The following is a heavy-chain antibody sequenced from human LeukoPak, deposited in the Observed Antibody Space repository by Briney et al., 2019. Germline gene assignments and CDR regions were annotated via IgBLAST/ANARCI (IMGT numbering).Heavy chain of an antibody. D-gene: IGHD3-16*02. V-gene: IGHV1-69*04. CDR3: ARDKRGFGGVIVGDY. CDR1: GGTFSSYA. CDR2: IIPILGIA. Sequence: GASVKVSCKASGGTFSSYAISWVRQAPGQGLEWMGRIIPILGIANYAQKFQGRVTITADKSTSTAYMELSSLRSEDMAVYYCARDKRGFGGVIVGDYWGQGTLVTVSS. J-gene: IGHJ4*02.